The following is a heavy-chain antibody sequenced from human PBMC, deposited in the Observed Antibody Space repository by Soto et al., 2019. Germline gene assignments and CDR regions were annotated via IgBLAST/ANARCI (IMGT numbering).Heavy chain of an antibody. J-gene: IGHJ4*02. CDR1: GGSISSYY. CDR2: IYYSGST. CDR3: ARHQPRITGTINFDY. Sequence: PSETLSLTCTVSGGSISSYYWSWIRQPPGKGLEWIGYIYYSGSTNYNPSLKSRVTISVDTSKNQFSLKLSSVTAADTAVYYCARHQPRITGTINFDYWGQGTLVTVSS. D-gene: IGHD1-20*01. V-gene: IGHV4-59*08.